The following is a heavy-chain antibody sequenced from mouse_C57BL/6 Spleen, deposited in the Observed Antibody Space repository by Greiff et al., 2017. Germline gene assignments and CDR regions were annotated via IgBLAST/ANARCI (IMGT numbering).Heavy chain of an antibody. V-gene: IGHV14-3*01. CDR1: GFTFTNTY. J-gene: IGHJ4*01. D-gene: IGHD1-1*02. CDR3: ARSEGSYDAMDY. Sequence: VQLQQSVAELVRPGASVKLSCTASGFTFTNTYMHWVKQRPEQGLEWIGRIYPGSGNTNYAPNFQGKATITADTSSNTVYMQLSRLTSEDSAVYCCARSEGSYDAMDYWGQGTSVTVSS. CDR2: IYPGSGNT.